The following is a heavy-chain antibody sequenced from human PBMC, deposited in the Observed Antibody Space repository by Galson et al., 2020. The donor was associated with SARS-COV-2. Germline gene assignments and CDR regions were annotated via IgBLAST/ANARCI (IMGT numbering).Heavy chain of an antibody. Sequence: SQTLSLTCAISGDSVSSNSAAWNWIRQSPSRGLEWLGRTYYRSKWYNDYAVSVKSRITINPDTSKNQFSLQLNSVTPEDTAVYYCGRSSITGTSLYMDDYYREVWGKGTRVTVCS. CDR2: TYYRSKWYN. CDR1: GDSVSSNSAA. J-gene: IGHJ6*03. CDR3: GRSSITGTSLYMDDYYREV. V-gene: IGHV6-1*01. D-gene: IGHD1-20*01.